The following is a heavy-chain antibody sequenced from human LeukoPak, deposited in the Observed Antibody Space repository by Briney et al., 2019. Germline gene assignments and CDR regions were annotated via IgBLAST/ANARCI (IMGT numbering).Heavy chain of an antibody. CDR2: IIPIFGTA. CDR1: GGTFSSYA. V-gene: IGHV1-69*13. D-gene: IGHD6-13*01. J-gene: IGHJ6*03. Sequence: GASVKVSCKASGGTFSSYAISWVRQAPGQGLEWMGGIIPIFGTANYAQKFQGRVTITADESTSTAYMELSSLRSEDTAVYYCARAGPNSIAAAGDMVYYYYYMDVWGKGTTDTISS. CDR3: ARAGPNSIAAAGDMVYYYYYMDV.